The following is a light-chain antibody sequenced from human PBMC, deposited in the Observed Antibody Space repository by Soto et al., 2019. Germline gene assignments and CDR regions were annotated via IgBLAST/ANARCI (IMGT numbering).Light chain of an antibody. CDR2: GAS. Sequence: EIVTTQSPATLSVSPGERATLSCRASQSVSSDLAWYQQKPGQAPRLLIYGASTRATGIPARFSGSGSGTEFTLTISSLQSEDFAVYYCQQYNSWPLTFGGGTKVDIK. V-gene: IGKV3-15*01. CDR1: QSVSSD. CDR3: QQYNSWPLT. J-gene: IGKJ4*01.